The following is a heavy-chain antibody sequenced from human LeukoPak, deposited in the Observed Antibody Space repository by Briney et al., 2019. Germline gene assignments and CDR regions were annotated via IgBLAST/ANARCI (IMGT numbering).Heavy chain of an antibody. J-gene: IGHJ3*02. Sequence: ASVKVSCKASGYTFTGYYMHWVRQAPGQGLEWMGIINPSGGSTSYAQKFQGRVTMTRDTSTSTVYMELSSLRSEDTAVYYCAIRIAGDAFDIWGQGTMVTVSS. CDR2: INPSGGST. D-gene: IGHD6-13*01. CDR1: GYTFTGYY. V-gene: IGHV1-46*01. CDR3: AIRIAGDAFDI.